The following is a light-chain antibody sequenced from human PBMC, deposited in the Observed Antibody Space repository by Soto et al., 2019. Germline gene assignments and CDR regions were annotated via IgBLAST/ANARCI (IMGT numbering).Light chain of an antibody. CDR3: QQYDSYPLT. V-gene: IGKV1-5*03. Sequence: DIQMTQSPSTLSASIGDRVTITCRASHSISNWLAWYQQKPGKAPKFLISKASRLQTGVPSSFSGSGSGTEFTLTISSLQPDDFATYYCQQYDSYPLTFGGGTRVEIK. CDR1: HSISNW. CDR2: KAS. J-gene: IGKJ4*01.